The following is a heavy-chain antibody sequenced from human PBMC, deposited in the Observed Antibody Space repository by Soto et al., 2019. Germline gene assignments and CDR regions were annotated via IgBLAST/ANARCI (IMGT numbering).Heavy chain of an antibody. CDR3: ARPRDDCSGGSCYARPYYYGIDV. CDR2: IYSGDNT. D-gene: IGHD2-15*01. V-gene: IGHV3-53*01. Sequence: GGSLRLSCAASGFIVSSNYMFWVRQAPGKGLEWVSLIYSGDNTHYAESVKGRFTISRDNSKNTVYLQMNSLRGEDTAVYYCARPRDDCSGGSCYARPYYYGIDVWGQGTTVTVSS. J-gene: IGHJ6*02. CDR1: GFIVSSNY.